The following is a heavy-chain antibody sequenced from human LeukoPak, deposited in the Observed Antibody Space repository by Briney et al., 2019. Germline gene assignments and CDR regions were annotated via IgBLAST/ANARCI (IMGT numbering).Heavy chain of an antibody. Sequence: GGSLRLSCAASGFTFSSYAMHWVRQAPGKGLEWVAVISYDGSNKYYADSVKGRFTISRDNSKNTLYLQMNSLRAEDTAVYYCARGPVEQQLVLIGLFDYWGQGTLVTVSS. CDR3: ARGPVEQQLVLIGLFDY. J-gene: IGHJ4*02. CDR1: GFTFSSYA. V-gene: IGHV3-30-3*01. CDR2: ISYDGSNK. D-gene: IGHD6-13*01.